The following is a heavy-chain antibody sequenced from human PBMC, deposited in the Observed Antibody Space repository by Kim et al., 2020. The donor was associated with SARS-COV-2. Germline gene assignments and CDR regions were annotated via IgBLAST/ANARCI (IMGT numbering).Heavy chain of an antibody. CDR1: GFTFSSYA. CDR3: AKDYRVYSGYDYRFDY. CDR2: ISGSGGST. Sequence: GGSLRLSCAASGFTFSSYAMSWVRQAPGKGLEWVSAISGSGGSTYYADSVKGRFTISRDNSKNTLYLQMNSLRAEDTAVYYCAKDYRVYSGYDYRFDYWGQGTLVTVSS. V-gene: IGHV3-23*01. D-gene: IGHD5-12*01. J-gene: IGHJ4*02.